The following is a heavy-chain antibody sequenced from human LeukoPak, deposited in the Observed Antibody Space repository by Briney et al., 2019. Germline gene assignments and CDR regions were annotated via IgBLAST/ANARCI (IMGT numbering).Heavy chain of an antibody. CDR3: ARGGNNTAISNWFDP. CDR2: IYHTGNT. Sequence: SQTLSLTCTVSGGSISSGGYYWSWIRQPPGKGLEWIGYIYHTGNTYYNPSLKSRVTISVDTSKNQFSLKLSSVTAADTAVYYCARGGNNTAISNWFDPWGQGTLVTVSS. J-gene: IGHJ5*02. CDR1: GGSISSGGYY. D-gene: IGHD5-18*01. V-gene: IGHV4-30-2*01.